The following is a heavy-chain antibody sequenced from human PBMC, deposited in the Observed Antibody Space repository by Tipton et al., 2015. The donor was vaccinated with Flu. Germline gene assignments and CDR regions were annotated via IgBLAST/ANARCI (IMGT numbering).Heavy chain of an antibody. D-gene: IGHD3-22*01. V-gene: IGHV4-59*01. CDR3: ARAPYSDYDTSGSSFDY. CDR2: INYNGGT. J-gene: IGHJ4*02. Sequence: TLSLTCTVSGGSISTYYWSWIRQPPGKGLEWIGFINYNGGTDYNPSLKSRVTISVDTSKNQFSLRLSSVTAADTAVYYCARAPYSDYDTSGSSFDYWAREPWSPSPQ. CDR1: GGSISTYY.